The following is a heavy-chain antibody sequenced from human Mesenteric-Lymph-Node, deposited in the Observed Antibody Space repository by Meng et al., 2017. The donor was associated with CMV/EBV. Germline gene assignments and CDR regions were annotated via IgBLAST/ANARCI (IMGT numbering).Heavy chain of an antibody. J-gene: IGHJ6*02. CDR2: IKSKTDGGTT. Sequence: GGSLRLSCAASGFTFSNAWMSWVRQAPGKGLEWVGRIKSKTDGGTTDYAAPVKGRFTISSDDSKNTLYLQMNSLKTEDTAVYYCTTEWGYSYGYGYYYYGMDVWGQGTTVIVSS. CDR1: GFTFSNAW. V-gene: IGHV3-15*01. D-gene: IGHD5-18*01. CDR3: TTEWGYSYGYGYYYYGMDV.